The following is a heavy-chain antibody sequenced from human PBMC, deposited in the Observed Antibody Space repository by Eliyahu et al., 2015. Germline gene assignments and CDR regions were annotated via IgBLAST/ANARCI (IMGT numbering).Heavy chain of an antibody. Sequence: EVQLVESGGGLVXXGRSLRLSCAASGFXFDXYAMHXVRQAPGKGLEWVSGISWNSGSIGYADSVKGRFTISRDNAKNSLYLQMNSLRAEDTALYYCAKDIGVDDPTVWFDPWGQGTLVTVSS. J-gene: IGHJ5*02. CDR3: AKDIGVDDPTVWFDP. D-gene: IGHD3-3*01. CDR1: GFXFDXYA. V-gene: IGHV3-9*01. CDR2: ISWNSGSI.